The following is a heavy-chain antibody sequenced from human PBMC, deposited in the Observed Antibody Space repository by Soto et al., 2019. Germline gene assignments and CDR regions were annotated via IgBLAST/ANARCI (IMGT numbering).Heavy chain of an antibody. CDR2: IYNSGST. J-gene: IGHJ6*02. Sequence: SETLSLTCTVSGGSISSYYWSWIRQPPGKGLEWIGYIYNSGSTNYNPSLKSRVTISVDTSKNQFSLRLTSVTAADTAVYYCATSLSPMIVVINPPRGTFGYYGMDVWGQGTTVTVSS. CDR3: ATSLSPMIVVINPPRGTFGYYGMDV. CDR1: GGSISSYY. V-gene: IGHV4-59*01. D-gene: IGHD3-22*01.